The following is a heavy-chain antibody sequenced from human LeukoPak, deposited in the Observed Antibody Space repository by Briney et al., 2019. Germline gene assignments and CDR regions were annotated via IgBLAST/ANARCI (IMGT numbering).Heavy chain of an antibody. CDR1: GFTFSSYA. D-gene: IGHD3-22*01. V-gene: IGHV3-23*01. Sequence: GGSLRLSCTASGFTFSSYAMSWVRQAPGKGLEWVSAISGSGGSTNYADSVKGRFTISRDNSKNTLYLQMNSLRAEDTAVYYCARAPPNYYDRRGDAFDIWGQGTMVTVSS. J-gene: IGHJ3*02. CDR2: ISGSGGST. CDR3: ARAPPNYYDRRGDAFDI.